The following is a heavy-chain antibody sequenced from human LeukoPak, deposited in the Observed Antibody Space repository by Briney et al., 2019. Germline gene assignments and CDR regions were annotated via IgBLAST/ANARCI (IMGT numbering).Heavy chain of an antibody. J-gene: IGHJ4*02. V-gene: IGHV4-39*07. CDR1: GGSISSSSYY. Sequence: PSETLSHTCTVSGGSISSSSYYWGWIRQPPGKGLEWIGRIYTSGSTNYNPSLKSRVTISVDTSKNQFSLKLSSVTAADTAVYYCARAGDRNPFEYSSSSYDYWGQGTLVTVSS. D-gene: IGHD6-6*01. CDR3: ARAGDRNPFEYSSSSYDY. CDR2: IYTSGST.